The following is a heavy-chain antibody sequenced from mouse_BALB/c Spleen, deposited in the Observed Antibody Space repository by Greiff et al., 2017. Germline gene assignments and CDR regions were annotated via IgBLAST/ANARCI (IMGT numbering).Heavy chain of an antibody. V-gene: IGHV14-3*02. Sequence: VQLQQSGAELVKPGASVKLSCTASGFNIKDTYMHWVKQRPEQGLEWIGRIDPANGNTKYDPKFQGKATITADTSSNTAYLQLSSLTSEDTAVYYCASSYGNPYAMDYWGQGTSVTVSS. J-gene: IGHJ4*01. CDR1: GFNIKDTY. CDR2: IDPANGNT. CDR3: ASSYGNPYAMDY. D-gene: IGHD2-1*01.